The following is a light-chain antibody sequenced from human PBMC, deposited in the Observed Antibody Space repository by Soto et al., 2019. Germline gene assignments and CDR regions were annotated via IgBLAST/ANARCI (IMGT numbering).Light chain of an antibody. J-gene: IGKJ5*01. Sequence: ESVLTQSPGTLSLSPGERATLSCRASQSVSSTSLAWYQQKPGQAPRLLIYGASSRATGIPDRFSGSGSGTDFTLTISRLEPEDFAVYYCHQYGNYGITFGQGTRLEI. V-gene: IGKV3-20*01. CDR3: HQYGNYGIT. CDR1: QSVSSTS. CDR2: GAS.